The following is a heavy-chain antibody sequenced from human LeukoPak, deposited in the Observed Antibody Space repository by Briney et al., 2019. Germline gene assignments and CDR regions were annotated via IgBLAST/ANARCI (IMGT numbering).Heavy chain of an antibody. V-gene: IGHV6-1*01. Sequence: SQTLSLTCAISGDSVSNYTTAWNWIRQSPSRGLEWLGRTYYRSKWYNEYAVSVKSRITIDPDTSKNQFSLQLSSVTPEDTAVYYCARGYYCDSWGQVTLVTVSS. CDR2: TYYRSKWYN. J-gene: IGHJ4*02. CDR3: ARGYYCDS. CDR1: GDSVSNYTTA.